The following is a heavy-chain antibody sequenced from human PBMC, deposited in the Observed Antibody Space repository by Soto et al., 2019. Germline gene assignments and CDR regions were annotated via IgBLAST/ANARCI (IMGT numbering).Heavy chain of an antibody. Sequence: GGSLRLSXAASGFTFSSYSMNWVRQAPGKGLEWVSSISSSSSYIYYADSVKGRFTISRDNAKNSLYLQMNSLRAEDTAVYYCAKPFYDSSGYYPYYFDYWGQGTLVTVSS. J-gene: IGHJ4*02. V-gene: IGHV3-21*01. CDR3: AKPFYDSSGYYPYYFDY. CDR1: GFTFSSYS. CDR2: ISSSSSYI. D-gene: IGHD3-22*01.